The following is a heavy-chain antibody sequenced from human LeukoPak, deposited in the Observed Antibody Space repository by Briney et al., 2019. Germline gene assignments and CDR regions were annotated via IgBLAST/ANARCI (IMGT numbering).Heavy chain of an antibody. D-gene: IGHD3-10*01. V-gene: IGHV3-48*04. J-gene: IGHJ3*02. CDR2: ISSSSSTI. Sequence: PGGSLRLSCAASGFTFSSYSMNWVRQAPGKGLEWVSYISSSSSTIYYADSVKGRFTISRDNAKNSLYLQMNSLRAEDTAVYYCARGTYPSHLWFGGAFDIWGQGTMVTVSS. CDR1: GFTFSSYS. CDR3: ARGTYPSHLWFGGAFDI.